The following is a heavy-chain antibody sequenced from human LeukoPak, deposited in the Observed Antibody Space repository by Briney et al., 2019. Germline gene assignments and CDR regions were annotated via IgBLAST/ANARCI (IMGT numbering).Heavy chain of an antibody. V-gene: IGHV1-8*01. CDR2: VNPNSGAT. Sequence: ASVKVSCKASGYTFTSYDINWVRQATGQGLEWMGWVNPNSGATDYAQQFQGRVTMTTNTSISTSYMELTCLRSDDTAVYYCARGHRNHVVYWGQRSLVTVSS. CDR3: ARGHRNHVVY. D-gene: IGHD1-14*01. CDR1: GYTFTSYD. J-gene: IGHJ4*02.